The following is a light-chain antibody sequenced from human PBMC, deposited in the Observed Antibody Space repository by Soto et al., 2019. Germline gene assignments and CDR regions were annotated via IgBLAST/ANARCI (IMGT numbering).Light chain of an antibody. Sequence: QSALTQPASVSGSPGQSITISCTGTNSDVGAYNYVSWYQQHPGKAPKLMIYEVSNRPSGVSNRFSGSKSGNTASLTISGLQAEDEDDYYCSSYTRSSTGVFGGGTKLTVL. CDR2: EVS. CDR3: SSYTRSSTGV. J-gene: IGLJ2*01. V-gene: IGLV2-14*01. CDR1: NSDVGAYNY.